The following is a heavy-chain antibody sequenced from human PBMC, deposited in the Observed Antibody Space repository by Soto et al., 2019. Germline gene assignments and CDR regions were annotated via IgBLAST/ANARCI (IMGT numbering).Heavy chain of an antibody. Sequence: QVQLVESGGGVVQPGRSLRLSCAASGFTFSSYAMHWVRQAPGKGLEWVAVISYDGSNKYYADSVKGRFTISRDNSKNTLDLQMNSLRAEDTAVYYCARDGPYSSSSGDWFDPWGQGTLVTVSS. CDR1: GFTFSSYA. CDR2: ISYDGSNK. J-gene: IGHJ5*02. D-gene: IGHD6-6*01. V-gene: IGHV3-30-3*01. CDR3: ARDGPYSSSSGDWFDP.